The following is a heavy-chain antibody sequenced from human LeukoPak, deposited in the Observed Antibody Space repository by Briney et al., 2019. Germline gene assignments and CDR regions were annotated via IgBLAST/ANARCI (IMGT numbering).Heavy chain of an antibody. V-gene: IGHV3-23*01. CDR1: GFTFSTYA. J-gene: IGHJ6*02. D-gene: IGHD6-13*01. CDR2: ISGSGGGT. Sequence: GGSLRLSCAASGFTFSTYAMSWVRQAAGKGLEWVSLISGSGGGTYYADSVKGRFTISRDNSKNTLYLQMNSLIAEDTAVYYCAKDQGIAAAGEERNYYYYYGMDVWGQGTTVTVSS. CDR3: AKDQGIAAAGEERNYYYYYGMDV.